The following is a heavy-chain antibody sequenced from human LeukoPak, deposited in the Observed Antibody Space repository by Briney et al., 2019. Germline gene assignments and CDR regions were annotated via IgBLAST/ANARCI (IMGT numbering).Heavy chain of an antibody. V-gene: IGHV4-39*07. CDR2: IYYSGST. CDR1: GGSISSSSCY. D-gene: IGHD6-13*01. J-gene: IGHJ4*02. CDR3: AREVIATSGPDY. Sequence: PSETLSLTCTVSGGSISSSSCYWGWIRQPPGKGLEWIGTIYYSGSTYYNPSLKSRVTISVDTSRNQFSLKVRSVTAADTAIYYCAREVIATSGPDYWGQGTLVIVSS.